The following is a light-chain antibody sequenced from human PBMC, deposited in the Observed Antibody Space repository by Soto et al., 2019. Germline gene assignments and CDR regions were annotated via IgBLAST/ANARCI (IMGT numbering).Light chain of an antibody. CDR1: QSISSY. CDR2: AAS. V-gene: IGKV1-39*01. J-gene: IGKJ5*01. CDR3: QLSYSTPVT. Sequence: DIQMTQSPSSLSASVGDRVTITCRASQSISSYLNWYQQKPGKAPKLLIYAASSLQSGVPSRFSGSGSGTDFTLTISNLQPEDLATYYCQLSYSTPVTFGQGTRLEIK.